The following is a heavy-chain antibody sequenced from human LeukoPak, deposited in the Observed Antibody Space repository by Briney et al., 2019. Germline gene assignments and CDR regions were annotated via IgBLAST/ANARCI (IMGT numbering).Heavy chain of an antibody. V-gene: IGHV3-21*01. Sequence: GGSLRLSCAASGFTFSSYSMNWVRQAPGKGLEWVSSISSSSIYIYYADSVKGRFTISRDNAKNSPYLQMNSLRAEDTAVYYCASELPYYYLWAFDIWGQGTMVTVSS. CDR3: ASELPYYYLWAFDI. J-gene: IGHJ3*02. D-gene: IGHD3-3*01. CDR2: ISSSSIYI. CDR1: GFTFSSYS.